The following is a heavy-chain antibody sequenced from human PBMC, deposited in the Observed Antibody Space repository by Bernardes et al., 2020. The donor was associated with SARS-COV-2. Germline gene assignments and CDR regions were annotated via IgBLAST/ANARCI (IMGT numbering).Heavy chain of an antibody. D-gene: IGHD1-26*01. CDR3: AKFLAGSSPHRTGAVTYFDY. V-gene: IGHV3-23*01. CDR1: GFTFSSYA. CDR2: ISGSVGTT. Sequence: GVLRLSCAASGFTFSSYAMSWVRQAPGKGLEWVSAISGSVGTTFYADSVKGRFTISRDNSKNTLYLLMNSLRAEDTAVYYCAKFLAGSSPHRTGAVTYFDYWGQGTLVTVSS. J-gene: IGHJ4*02.